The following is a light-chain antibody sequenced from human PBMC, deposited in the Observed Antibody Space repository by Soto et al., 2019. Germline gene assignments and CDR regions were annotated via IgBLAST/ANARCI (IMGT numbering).Light chain of an antibody. Sequence: QSVLTQPPSASGTPGQRVTISCSGSSSNIGSNPVNWYQQLPGTAPKLLIYSNNQRPSVVPDRFSGSKSGTSASLAISGLQSEDEADYSCAAWDDSLNGWVFGGGTKLTVL. CDR3: AAWDDSLNGWV. CDR2: SNN. V-gene: IGLV1-44*01. CDR1: SSNIGSNP. J-gene: IGLJ3*02.